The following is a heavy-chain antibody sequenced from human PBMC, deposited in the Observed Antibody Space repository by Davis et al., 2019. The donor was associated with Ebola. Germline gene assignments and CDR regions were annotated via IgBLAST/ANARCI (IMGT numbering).Heavy chain of an antibody. J-gene: IGHJ6*03. CDR2: IRSKANSYAT. CDR1: GFTFSGSA. D-gene: IGHD2-2*01. V-gene: IGHV3-73*01. Sequence: GESLKISCAASGFTFSGSAMHWVRQASGKGLEWVGRIRSKANSYATAYAASVKGRFTISRDDSKNTAYLQMNSLKTEDTAVYYCTIGTWVVPAALYYYMDVWGKGTTVTVSS. CDR3: TIGTWVVPAALYYYMDV.